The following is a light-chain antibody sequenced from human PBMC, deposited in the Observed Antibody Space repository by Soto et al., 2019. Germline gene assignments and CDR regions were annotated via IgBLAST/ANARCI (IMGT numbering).Light chain of an antibody. J-gene: IGLJ1*01. V-gene: IGLV2-14*01. Sequence: LTRPASVSGSPGQSITSSCTGTSSDVGGYNYVSWYQQHPGKAPKLMIYEVSHRPSGVSNRFSGSKSGNTASLTISGLQAEDEADYYCSSYTSSSTLDVFGTGTKVTVL. CDR1: SSDVGGYNY. CDR2: EVS. CDR3: SSYTSSSTLDV.